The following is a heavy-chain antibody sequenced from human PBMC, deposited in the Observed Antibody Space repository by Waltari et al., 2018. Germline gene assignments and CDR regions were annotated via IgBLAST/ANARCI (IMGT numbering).Heavy chain of an antibody. J-gene: IGHJ4*02. CDR3: ARSLTTVTTDDC. CDR2: IYTSGST. D-gene: IGHD4-17*01. V-gene: IGHV4-61*02. CDR1: GGSISSGSYY. Sequence: QVQLQESGPGLVKPSQTLSLTCTVSGGSISSGSYYWSWIRQPAGKGLEWIGRIYTSGSTTYNPSLKSRVTISVDTSKNQFSPKLSSVTAADTAVYYCARSLTTVTTDDCWGQGTLVTVSS.